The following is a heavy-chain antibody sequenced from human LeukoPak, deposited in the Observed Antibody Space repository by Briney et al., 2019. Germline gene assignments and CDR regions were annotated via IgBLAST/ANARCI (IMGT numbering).Heavy chain of an antibody. V-gene: IGHV4-59*12. CDR1: GVAFSNYY. D-gene: IGHD5-18*01. J-gene: IGHJ5*02. CDR3: ARDGGYSYGLFDP. Sequence: SETLSLTCSVSGVAFSNYYWSWIRQPPGKGLEWIAYIYHSGITSYNPSLESRVSISIDTSKNQFSLKLSSVTAADTAVYYCARDGGYSYGLFDPWGQGTLVTVSS. CDR2: IYHSGIT.